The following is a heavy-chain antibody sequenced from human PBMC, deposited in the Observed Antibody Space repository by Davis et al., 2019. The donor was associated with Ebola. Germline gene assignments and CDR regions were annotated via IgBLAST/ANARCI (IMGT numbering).Heavy chain of an antibody. CDR2: IYYSGST. V-gene: IGHV4-39*01. J-gene: IGHJ3*02. D-gene: IGHD2-15*01. Sequence: MPSETLSLTCTVPGGSISSSSYYWGWIRQPPGKGLEWIGSIYYSGSTYYNPSLKSRVTISVDTSKNQFSLKLSSVTAADTAVYYCARHGGAWCSGGSCYKDAFDIWGQGTMVTVSS. CDR1: GGSISSSSYY. CDR3: ARHGGAWCSGGSCYKDAFDI.